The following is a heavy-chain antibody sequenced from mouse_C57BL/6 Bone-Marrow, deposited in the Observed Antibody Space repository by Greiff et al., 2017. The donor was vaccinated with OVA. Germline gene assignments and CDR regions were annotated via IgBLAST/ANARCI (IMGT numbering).Heavy chain of an antibody. Sequence: QVQLQQPGAELVKPGASVKLSCKASGYTFTSYWMQWVKQRPGQGLEWMGEIDPSDSYTNYNQKVKGKATLSVDTSSSTAYMQLSSLTSEDSAVYYCARLGLYYFDYWGQGTTLTVSS. CDR2: IDPSDSYT. J-gene: IGHJ2*01. D-gene: IGHD3-1*01. CDR1: GYTFTSYW. V-gene: IGHV1-50*01. CDR3: ARLGLYYFDY.